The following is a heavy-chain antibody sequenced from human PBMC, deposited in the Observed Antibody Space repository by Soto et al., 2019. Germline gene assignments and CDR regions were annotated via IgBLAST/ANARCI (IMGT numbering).Heavy chain of an antibody. CDR3: ARVLRLGYCSSTSCYGDYYGMDV. D-gene: IGHD2-2*01. CDR2: INHSGST. CDR1: GGSFSGYY. V-gene: IGHV4-34*01. J-gene: IGHJ6*02. Sequence: SETLSLTCAVYGGSFSGYYWSCIRQPPGKGLEWIGEINHSGSTNYNPSLKSRVTISVDTSKNQFSLKLSSVTAADTAVYYCARVLRLGYCSSTSCYGDYYGMDVWGQGTTVTVS.